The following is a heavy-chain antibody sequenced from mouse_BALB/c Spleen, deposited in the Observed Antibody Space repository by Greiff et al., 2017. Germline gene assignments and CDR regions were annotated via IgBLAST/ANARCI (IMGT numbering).Heavy chain of an antibody. V-gene: IGHV3-8*02. J-gene: IGHJ1*01. CDR2: ISYSGST. CDR1: GDSITSGY. CDR3: ARAYYRYDWYFDV. Sequence: VQLKESGPSLVKPSQTLSLTCSVTGDSITSGYWNWIRKFPGNKLEYMGYISYSGSTYYNPSLKSRISITRDTSKNQYYLQLNSVTTYDTATYYCARAYYRYDWYFDVWGAGTTVTVSS. D-gene: IGHD2-14*01.